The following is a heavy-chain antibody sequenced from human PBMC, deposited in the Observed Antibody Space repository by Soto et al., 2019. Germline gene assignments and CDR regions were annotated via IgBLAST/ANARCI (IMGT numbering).Heavy chain of an antibody. Sequence: QEQLVQSGAEVKKPGASVKVSCKASGYTFNSYDINWVREATGQGLEWMGWMNPNTGNTDYAQKFHGRVTMTRNTSISTAYMELTSLRSEDTAVYYCSRSNAWPTHYLHHGMDVWGQGTTVTVSS. J-gene: IGHJ6*02. V-gene: IGHV1-8*02. CDR2: MNPNTGNT. CDR1: GYTFNSYD. D-gene: IGHD1-26*01. CDR3: SRSNAWPTHYLHHGMDV.